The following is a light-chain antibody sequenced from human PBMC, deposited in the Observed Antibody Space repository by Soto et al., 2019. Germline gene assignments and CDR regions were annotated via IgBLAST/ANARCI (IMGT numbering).Light chain of an antibody. CDR3: QQYNKWPLWT. V-gene: IGKV3-15*01. CDR2: GAS. J-gene: IGKJ1*01. Sequence: EIVMTQSPATLSVSPGERATLSCRASQSVSSNLAWYQQKLGQAPRLLIYGASTRATGVPARFSGSGSGTEFTLTISSLQSEDFAVYHCQQYNKWPLWTFGQGTKVENK. CDR1: QSVSSN.